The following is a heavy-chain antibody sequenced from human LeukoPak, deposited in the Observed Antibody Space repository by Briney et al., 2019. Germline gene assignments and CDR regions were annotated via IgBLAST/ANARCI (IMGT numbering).Heavy chain of an antibody. CDR1: GGSISSGGHS. D-gene: IGHD5-12*01. J-gene: IGHJ5*02. CDR3: AAGGYSGYPDLFDP. Sequence: SETLSLTCAVSGGSISSGGHSWSWIRQPPGKGLERIGYIYHSGSTYYNPSLKSRVTISVDRSKNQFSLKLSSVTAADTAVYYCAAGGYSGYPDLFDPWGQGTLVTVSS. V-gene: IGHV4-30-2*01. CDR2: IYHSGST.